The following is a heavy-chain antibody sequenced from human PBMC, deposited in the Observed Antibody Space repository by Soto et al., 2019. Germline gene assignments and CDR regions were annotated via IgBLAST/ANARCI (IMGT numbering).Heavy chain of an antibody. CDR3: ATGPELSIPPPPSHSSSWYLPPA. D-gene: IGHD6-13*01. J-gene: IGHJ5*02. CDR1: GYTLTELS. Sequence: GASVKVSCKVSGYTLTELSMHWVRQAPGKGLEWMGGFDPEDGGAIYAQKFQGRVTMTEDTSTDTAYMELSSLRSEDTAVYYCATGPELSIPPPPSHSSSWYLPPAWGQGTLVTVSS. V-gene: IGHV1-24*01. CDR2: FDPEDGGA.